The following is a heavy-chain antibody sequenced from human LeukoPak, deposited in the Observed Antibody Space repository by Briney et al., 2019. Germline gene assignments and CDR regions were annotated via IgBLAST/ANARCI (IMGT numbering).Heavy chain of an antibody. CDR2: VGHSGSA. CDR3: ARLSRGYYGSGNHFDY. V-gene: IGHV4-34*01. CDR1: GGSFSAFF. J-gene: IGHJ4*02. Sequence: SETLSLTCAVSGGSFSAFFWRWIRQPPGKGLEWIGDVGHSGSADYNPSLKSRVTISVDTSKNQFSLKLSSVTAADTAVYYCARLSRGYYGSGNHFDYWGQGTLVTVSS. D-gene: IGHD3-10*01.